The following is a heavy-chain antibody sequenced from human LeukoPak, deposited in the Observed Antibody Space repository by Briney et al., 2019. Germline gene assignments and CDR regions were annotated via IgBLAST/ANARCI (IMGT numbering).Heavy chain of an antibody. V-gene: IGHV3-33*01. CDR3: ARDHRGTFDY. J-gene: IGHJ4*02. Sequence: GRSLRLSCAASGFTSSSYGMHWVRQAPGKGLEWVAVIWYDGSNKYYADSVKGRFTISRDNSKNTLYLQMNSLRAEDTAVYYCARDHRGTFDYWGQGTLVTVSS. D-gene: IGHD3-10*01. CDR2: IWYDGSNK. CDR1: GFTSSSYG.